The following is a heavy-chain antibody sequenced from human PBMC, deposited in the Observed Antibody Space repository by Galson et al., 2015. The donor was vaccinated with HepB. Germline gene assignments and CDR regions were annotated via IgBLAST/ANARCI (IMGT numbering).Heavy chain of an antibody. CDR2: INGSSSFT. V-gene: IGHV3-11*05. D-gene: IGHD6-19*01. J-gene: IGHJ6*02. Sequence: SLRLSCAASGFTFRDYYMSWIRQAPGRGLEWVSYINGSSSFTNYADSVKGRFTVSRDNAKNSLFLQMNSLRADDTAVYYCAKAGGWLGDYKLYGMDIWGQGTTVTVSS. CDR3: AKAGGWLGDYKLYGMDI. CDR1: GFTFRDYY.